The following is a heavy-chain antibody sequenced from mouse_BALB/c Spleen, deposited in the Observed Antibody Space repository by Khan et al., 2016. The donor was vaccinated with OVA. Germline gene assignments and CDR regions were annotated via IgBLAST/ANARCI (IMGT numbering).Heavy chain of an antibody. CDR1: GYAFSSYW. Sequence: QVQLQQSGAELVRPGSSVKISCKASGYAFSSYWMNWVKQKPGQGLEWIGQIYPGGGNTYYSGNFKGKATLTADKSSNSAYMQLSTLTSEDSAVYYCAREGYYGSRRAWFAYWGPGTLVTVSA. D-gene: IGHD1-1*01. J-gene: IGHJ3*01. CDR2: IYPGGGNT. V-gene: IGHV1-80*01. CDR3: AREGYYGSRRAWFAY.